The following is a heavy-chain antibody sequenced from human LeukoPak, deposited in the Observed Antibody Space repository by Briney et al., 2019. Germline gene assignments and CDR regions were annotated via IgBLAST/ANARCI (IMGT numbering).Heavy chain of an antibody. J-gene: IGHJ4*02. CDR1: GYTFTSYG. CDR2: ISAHNGNT. V-gene: IGHV1-18*01. CDR3: ARDHYDFWSGYYTY. Sequence: GASVKVSCKASGYTFTSYGISWVRQAPGQGLEWMGWISAHNGNTNYAQKLQGRVTMTTDTSTSTAYMELRSLRSDDTAVYYCARDHYDFWSGYYTYWGQGTLVTVSS. D-gene: IGHD3-3*01.